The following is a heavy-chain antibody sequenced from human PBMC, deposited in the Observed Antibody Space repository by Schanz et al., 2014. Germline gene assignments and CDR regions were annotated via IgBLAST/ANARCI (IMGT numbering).Heavy chain of an antibody. CDR2: ISGSGGST. D-gene: IGHD2-21*01. Sequence: EVHLLDSGGGLVQPGGSLRLSCAASGFTFSSYAMSWVRQAPGKGLEWVSAISGSGGSTYYADSVKGRFTISRDNSKNTLCLQMISLRAEDTAVYYCAKDLGVDCGNGCFNWYFDHWGRGTLVTVSS. J-gene: IGHJ2*01. V-gene: IGHV3-23*01. CDR1: GFTFSSYA. CDR3: AKDLGVDCGNGCFNWYFDH.